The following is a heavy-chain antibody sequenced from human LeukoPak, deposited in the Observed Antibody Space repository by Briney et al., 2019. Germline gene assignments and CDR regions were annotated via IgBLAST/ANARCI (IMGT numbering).Heavy chain of an antibody. CDR2: IKEDASEK. Sequence: GGSLRLSCAASGFTFSDYWMSWVRQAPGRGLEWVASIKEDASEKQYVDSVKGRFTISRDNAKNTLYLQMNSLKPGDTVVYYCARPHTGFDSWGQGTLVTVSS. J-gene: IGHJ4*02. CDR3: ARPHTGFDS. V-gene: IGHV3-7*01. CDR1: GFTFSDYW.